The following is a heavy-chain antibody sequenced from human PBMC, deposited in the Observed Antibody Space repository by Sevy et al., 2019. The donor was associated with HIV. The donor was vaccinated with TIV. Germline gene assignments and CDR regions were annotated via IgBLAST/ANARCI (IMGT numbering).Heavy chain of an antibody. V-gene: IGHV3-11*01. CDR1: GFTFSDYY. CDR3: ARPYYYDSSGYHPFDY. Sequence: GGSLRLSCAASGFTFSDYYMSWIRQAPGKGLEWVSYISSSGSTIYYADSVKGRFTISRDNAKNSLYLQMNSLRAEDTAVYYCARPYYYDSSGYHPFDYWGQGTLVTVSS. J-gene: IGHJ4*02. D-gene: IGHD3-22*01. CDR2: ISSSGSTI.